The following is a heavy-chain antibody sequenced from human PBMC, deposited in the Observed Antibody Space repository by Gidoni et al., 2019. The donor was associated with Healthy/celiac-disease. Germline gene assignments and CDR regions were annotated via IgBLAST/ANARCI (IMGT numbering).Heavy chain of an antibody. CDR1: GFTFSSYA. CDR3: AKDISPDD. J-gene: IGHJ4*02. Sequence: EVQLLESGGGLVQPGGSLSLSCAASGFTFSSYAMSWGRQAPVKGLEWVSAISGSCGSTYYADSVKGRFTISRDNAKNTLYLQMNSLRAEDTAVYYCAKDISPDDWGQGTLVTVSS. CDR2: ISGSCGST. V-gene: IGHV3-23*01.